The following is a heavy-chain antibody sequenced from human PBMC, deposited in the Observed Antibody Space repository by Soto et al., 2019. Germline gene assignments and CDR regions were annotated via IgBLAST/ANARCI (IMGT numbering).Heavy chain of an antibody. CDR2: LLRPGRST. Sequence: LRLSCAASGFMFSDYAMTWARQAPGKELEWVSGLLRPGRSTYYADSVKGRFTISGDTSANTVYLQMNSLRAEDTAVYYCAKDLSGNSYGYGWFDPWGQGTLVTVSS. V-gene: IGHV3-23*01. CDR1: GFMFSDYA. CDR3: AKDLSGNSYGYGWFDP. D-gene: IGHD5-18*01. J-gene: IGHJ5*02.